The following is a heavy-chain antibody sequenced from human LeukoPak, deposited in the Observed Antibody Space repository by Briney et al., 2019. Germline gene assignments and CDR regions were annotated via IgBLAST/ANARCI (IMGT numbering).Heavy chain of an antibody. CDR1: GYTFTSHD. V-gene: IGHV1-8*01. CDR3: ARGVAAAGAIYYYYMDV. J-gene: IGHJ6*03. CDR2: MNPNRGNT. D-gene: IGHD6-13*01. Sequence: GASVKVSCKASGYTFTSHDINWVRQAPGQGLEWMGWMNPNRGNTGYAQKFQGRVTMTRDTSISTAYMELSSLRSEDTAVYYCARGVAAAGAIYYYYMDVWGKGTTVTVSS.